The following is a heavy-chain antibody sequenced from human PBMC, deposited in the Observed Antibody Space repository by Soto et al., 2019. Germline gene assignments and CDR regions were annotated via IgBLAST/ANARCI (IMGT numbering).Heavy chain of an antibody. D-gene: IGHD6-6*01. V-gene: IGHV4-30-4*01. CDR3: ASEYSSSSGRSLYYGMDV. CDR1: GGSISSGDYY. J-gene: IGHJ6*02. Sequence: SETLSLTCTVSGGSISSGDYYWSWIRQPPGKGLEWIGYIYYSGSTYYNPSLKSRVTLSVDTSKNQFSLRLSSVTAADTAVYYCASEYSSSSGRSLYYGMDVWGQGTTVTVSS. CDR2: IYYSGST.